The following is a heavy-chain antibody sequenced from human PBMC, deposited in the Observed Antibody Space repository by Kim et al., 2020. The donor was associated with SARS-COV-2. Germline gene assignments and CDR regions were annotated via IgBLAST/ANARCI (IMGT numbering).Heavy chain of an antibody. V-gene: IGHV3-23*01. CDR1: GFTFKNYA. Sequence: GGSLRLSCVGSGFTFKNYAMTWVRQAPGKGLEWVSAISASGDTTYYADSVKGRFTISRDNSKNTLYLQMNGLRAEDTAVYYCAQRRRGGSNRGETVDWGQGTLVTVSS. CDR3: AQRRRGGSNRGETVD. CDR2: ISASGDTT. J-gene: IGHJ4*02. D-gene: IGHD6-13*01.